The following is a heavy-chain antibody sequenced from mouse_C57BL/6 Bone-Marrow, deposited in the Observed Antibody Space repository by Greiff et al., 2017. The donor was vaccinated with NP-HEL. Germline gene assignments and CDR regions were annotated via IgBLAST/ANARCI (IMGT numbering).Heavy chain of an antibody. CDR1: GYTFTSYG. J-gene: IGHJ1*03. D-gene: IGHD2-5*01. Sequence: VKLVESGAELARPGASVKLSCKASGYTFTSYGISWVKQRTGQGLEWIGEIYPRSGNTYYNEKFKGKATLTADKSSSTAYMELRSLTSEDSAVYFCARWAYYSIHWYFDVWGTGTTVTVSS. CDR2: IYPRSGNT. V-gene: IGHV1-81*01. CDR3: ARWAYYSIHWYFDV.